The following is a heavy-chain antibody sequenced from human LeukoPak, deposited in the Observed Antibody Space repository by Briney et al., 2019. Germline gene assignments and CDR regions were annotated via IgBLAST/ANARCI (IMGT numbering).Heavy chain of an antibody. Sequence: SETLSLTCAVYGGSFSGYYWRWIRQPPGKGLEWMGLIHHSGSTNYNPSLKSRVTISVDTSKNQFSLKLSSVTAADTAVYYCARGLITFRTGYYYDSSGYYGYFDYWGQGTLVTVSS. CDR2: IHHSGST. CDR3: ARGLITFRTGYYYDSSGYYGYFDY. D-gene: IGHD3-22*01. V-gene: IGHV4-34*01. J-gene: IGHJ4*02. CDR1: GGSFSGYY.